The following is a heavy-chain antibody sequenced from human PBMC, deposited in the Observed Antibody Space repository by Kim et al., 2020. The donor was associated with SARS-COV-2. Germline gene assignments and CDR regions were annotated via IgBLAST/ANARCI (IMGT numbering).Heavy chain of an antibody. Sequence: TYYADSVKGRFTISRDNSKNTLYLQMNSLGAEDTAVYYCAKRPGSSGGDYWGQGTLVTVSS. CDR3: AKRPGSSGGDY. D-gene: IGHD3-10*01. V-gene: IGHV3-23*01. J-gene: IGHJ4*02. CDR2: T.